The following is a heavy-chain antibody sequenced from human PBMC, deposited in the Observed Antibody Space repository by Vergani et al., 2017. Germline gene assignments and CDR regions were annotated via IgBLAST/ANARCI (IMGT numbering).Heavy chain of an antibody. D-gene: IGHD3-9*01. V-gene: IGHV3-33*01. Sequence: QVQLVESGGGVVQPGRSLRLSCAASGFTFSSYGMHWVRQAPGKGLEWVAVIWYDGSNKYYADSVKGRFTISRDNSKNTLYLQMNSLRAEDTAVYYCARDAYDILTGYWFQGYYYYMDVWGKGTTVTVSS. CDR2: IWYDGSNK. J-gene: IGHJ6*03. CDR3: ARDAYDILTGYWFQGYYYYMDV. CDR1: GFTFSSYG.